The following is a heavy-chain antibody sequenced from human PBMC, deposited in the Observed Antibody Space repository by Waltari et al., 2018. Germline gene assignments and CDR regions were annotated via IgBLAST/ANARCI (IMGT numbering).Heavy chain of an antibody. J-gene: IGHJ4*02. CDR2: TIPSFGTA. CDR3: ARDGYSRHYFDY. CDR1: GGTFSSYA. D-gene: IGHD2-15*01. V-gene: IGHV1-69*05. Sequence: QVQLVQSGAEVKKPGSSVKVSCKASGGTFSSYAISWVRQAPGQGLEWMGGTIPSFGTANYAQKFQGRVTITTYESTSTAYMELSSLRSEDTAVYYCARDGYSRHYFDYWGQGTLVTVSS.